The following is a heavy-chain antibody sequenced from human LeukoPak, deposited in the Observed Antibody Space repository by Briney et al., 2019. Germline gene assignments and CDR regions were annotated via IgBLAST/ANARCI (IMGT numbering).Heavy chain of an antibody. J-gene: IGHJ4*02. D-gene: IGHD1-26*01. V-gene: IGHV3-53*01. CDR1: GFTVSSNY. CDR3: ARHGGSYYGPFDY. CDR2: IYSGGST. Sequence: GGSLRLSCAASGFTVSSNYMSWVRQAPGKGLEWVSVIYSGGSTYYADSVKGRFTISRDNSKNTLYLQMNSLRAEDTAVYYCARHGGSYYGPFDYWGQGTLVTVSS.